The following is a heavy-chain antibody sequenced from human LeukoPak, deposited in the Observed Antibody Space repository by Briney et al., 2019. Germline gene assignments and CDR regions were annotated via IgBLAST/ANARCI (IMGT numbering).Heavy chain of an antibody. CDR2: ISYDGSNK. D-gene: IGHD1-26*01. CDR1: GFTFSSYA. V-gene: IGHV3-30*01. CDR3: ARGVVGATPYFDY. Sequence: PGRSLRLSCAASGFTFSSYAMHWVRQAPGKGLEGVAVISYDGSNKYYADSVKGRFTISRDNSKNTLYLQMNSLRAEDTAVYYCARGVVGATPYFDYWGQGTLVNVSS. J-gene: IGHJ4*02.